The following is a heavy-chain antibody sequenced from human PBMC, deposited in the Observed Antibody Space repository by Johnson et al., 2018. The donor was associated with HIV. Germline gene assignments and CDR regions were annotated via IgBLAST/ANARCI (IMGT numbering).Heavy chain of an antibody. CDR3: ARSVNAGRPFDI. Sequence: QVQLVESGGGWVKPGGSLSLSCAASGFTFSDSYMNWIRQAPGKGLEWVSYISGSDGAIWYADSVKGRFTVSRDNAKNSFYLQMNSLRAEDTAVYYCARSVNAGRPFDIWGQGTLVTVS. D-gene: IGHD2-8*01. CDR2: ISGSDGAI. V-gene: IGHV3-11*04. J-gene: IGHJ3*02. CDR1: GFTFSDSY.